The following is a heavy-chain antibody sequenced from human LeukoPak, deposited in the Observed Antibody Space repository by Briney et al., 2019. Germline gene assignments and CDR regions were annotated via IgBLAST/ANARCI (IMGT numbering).Heavy chain of an antibody. CDR1: GYTFTNYY. CDR2: INPSGGST. Sequence: GASVKVSCKASGYTFTNYYIYWVRQAPGQALERMGIINPSGGSTDYAQKFQGRVTMTRDTSTTTVYMELSSLRSEDTAVYYCARATWYGGNPSGAFDIWGQGTMVTVSS. CDR3: ARATWYGGNPSGAFDI. D-gene: IGHD4/OR15-4a*01. J-gene: IGHJ3*02. V-gene: IGHV1-46*01.